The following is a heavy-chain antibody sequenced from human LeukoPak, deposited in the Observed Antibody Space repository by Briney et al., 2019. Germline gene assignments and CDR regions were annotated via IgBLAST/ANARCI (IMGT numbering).Heavy chain of an antibody. J-gene: IGHJ4*02. D-gene: IGHD5-12*01. CDR1: GFTFSGYW. Sequence: GGSLRLSCAASGFTFSGYWMSWVRQAPGKGLEWVANIKQNGSNKYYVDSVKGRFTISRNNAKNSPYLQMNSLRAEDTAMYYCTRDRGRFDYWGQGTLVTVSS. V-gene: IGHV3-7*05. CDR2: IKQNGSNK. CDR3: TRDRGRFDY.